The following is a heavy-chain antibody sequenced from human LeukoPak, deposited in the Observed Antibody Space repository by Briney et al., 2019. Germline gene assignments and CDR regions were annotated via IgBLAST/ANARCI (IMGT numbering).Heavy chain of an antibody. CDR3: ARGICPNGVCSFHPFDY. J-gene: IGHJ4*02. D-gene: IGHD2-8*01. V-gene: IGHV4-59*01. CDR2: VFYGGST. CDR1: GGSISNYY. Sequence: SETLSLTCTVAGGSISNYYWSWIRQPPGKELEWIGYVFYGGSTNYNPSLKSRVSISADASNNQFSLKLTSVTAADTAIYYCARGICPNGVCSFHPFDYWGQGTLVTVSS.